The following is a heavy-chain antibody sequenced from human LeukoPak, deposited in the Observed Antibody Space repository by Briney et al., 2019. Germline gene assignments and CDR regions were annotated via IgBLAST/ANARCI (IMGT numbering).Heavy chain of an antibody. CDR2: INQDGSEK. V-gene: IGHV3-7*03. CDR1: GLTFSNYW. Sequence: GGSLRLSCAASGLTFSNYWMSWVRQAPGKGLEWVGNINQDGSEKYYVDSVKGRFTISRDNAKKSLYLQMNSLRAEATALYYCASCGYRYGQYYYYMDVWGKGTTVTVSS. CDR3: ASCGYRYGQYYYYMDV. D-gene: IGHD5-18*01. J-gene: IGHJ6*03.